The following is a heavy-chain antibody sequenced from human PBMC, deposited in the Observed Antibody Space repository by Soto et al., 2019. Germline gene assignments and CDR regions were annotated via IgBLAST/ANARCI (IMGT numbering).Heavy chain of an antibody. D-gene: IGHD6-19*01. CDR1: GFTFTSSA. Sequence: SVKVSCKASGFTFTSSAVQWVRQARGQRLEWIGWIVVGSGNTNYAQKFQERVTITRDMSTSTAYMELSSLRSEDTAVYYCATPGIAVAGTSSSAFDIWGQGTMVTVAS. V-gene: IGHV1-58*01. CDR2: IVVGSGNT. J-gene: IGHJ3*02. CDR3: ATPGIAVAGTSSSAFDI.